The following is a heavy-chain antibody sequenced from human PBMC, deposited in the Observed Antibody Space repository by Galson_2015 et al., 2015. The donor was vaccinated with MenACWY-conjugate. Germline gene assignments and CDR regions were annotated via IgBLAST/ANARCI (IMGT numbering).Heavy chain of an antibody. J-gene: IGHJ1*01. D-gene: IGHD3-22*01. CDR1: GLTFSSYE. CDR3: ARGVYDSSGYYFP. Sequence: SLRLSCAASGLTFSSYEMNWVRQAPGRGLEWVSYISSSGNTIYYADSVKGRFTISRDNAKNSLYLQMNSLRAEDTAVYYRARGVYDSSGYYFPWGQGTLVTVSS. V-gene: IGHV3-48*03. CDR2: ISSSGNTI.